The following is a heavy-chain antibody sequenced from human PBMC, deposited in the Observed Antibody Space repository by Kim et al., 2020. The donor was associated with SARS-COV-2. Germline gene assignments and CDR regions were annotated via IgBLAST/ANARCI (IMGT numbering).Heavy chain of an antibody. CDR2: ISFDGNNK. V-gene: IGHV3-33*05. Sequence: GGSLRLSCAVSGFSLNNYGMHWVRQAPGKGLEWVSLISFDGNNKYYADSVKGRFTISRDTSKSMLLLEMNSLRAEDTALYYCARERAISGYDESWPNDAFDVWGQGTLVSVSS. D-gene: IGHD6-25*01. CDR1: GFSLNNYG. CDR3: ARERAISGYDESWPNDAFDV. J-gene: IGHJ3*01.